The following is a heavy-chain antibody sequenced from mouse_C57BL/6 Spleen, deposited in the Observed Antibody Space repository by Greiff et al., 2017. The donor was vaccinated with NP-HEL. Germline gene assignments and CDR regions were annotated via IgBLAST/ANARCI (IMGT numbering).Heavy chain of an antibody. V-gene: IGHV1-82*01. J-gene: IGHJ2*01. CDR1: GYAFSSSW. Sequence: QVQLKESGPELVKPGASVKISCKASGYAFSSSWMNWVKQRPGKGLEWIGRIYPGDGDTNYNGKFKGKATLTADKSSSTAYMQLSSLTSEDSAVYFCARFNYGSRYYFDYWGQGTTLTVSS. CDR3: ARFNYGSRYYFDY. CDR2: IYPGDGDT. D-gene: IGHD1-1*01.